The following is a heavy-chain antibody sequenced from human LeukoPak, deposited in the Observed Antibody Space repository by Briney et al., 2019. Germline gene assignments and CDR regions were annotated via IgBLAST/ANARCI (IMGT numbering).Heavy chain of an antibody. V-gene: IGHV1-24*01. CDR3: ATSYLGTQTLWFGELFI. CDR2: FDPEDGET. CDR1: GYTLTELS. J-gene: IGHJ4*02. D-gene: IGHD3-10*01. Sequence: ASVKVSCKVSGYTLTELSMHWVRQAPGKGLEWMGGFDPEDGETIYAQKFQGRVTMTEDTSTDTAYMELSSLRSEDTAVYYYATSYLGTQTLWFGELFIWGQGTLVTVSS.